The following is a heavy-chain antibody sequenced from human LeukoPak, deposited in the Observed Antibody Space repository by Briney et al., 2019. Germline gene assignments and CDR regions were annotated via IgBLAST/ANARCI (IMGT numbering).Heavy chain of an antibody. V-gene: IGHV3-33*08. D-gene: IGHD6-19*01. J-gene: IGHJ6*02. Sequence: GGSLRLSCAASGFTFSSYAMHWVRQAPGKGLEWVAVIWYDGSNKYYADSVKGRFTISRDNSKNTLYLQMNSLRAEDTAVYYCARAYSSGWPHFYYYYGMDVWGQGTTVTVSS. CDR3: ARAYSSGWPHFYYYYGMDV. CDR2: IWYDGSNK. CDR1: GFTFSSYA.